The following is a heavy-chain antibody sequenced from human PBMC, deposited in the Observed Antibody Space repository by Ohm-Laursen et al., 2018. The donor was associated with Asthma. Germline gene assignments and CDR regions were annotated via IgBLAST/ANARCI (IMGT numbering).Heavy chain of an antibody. D-gene: IGHD3-3*01. CDR2: MNPNSGNT. V-gene: IGHV1-8*01. CDR1: GYTFTSYD. CDR3: ARGITIFGVVENWFDP. Sequence: ASVKVSCKASGYTFTSYDINWVRQATGQGLEWMGWMNPNSGNTGYAQKFQGRVTMTRNTSISTAYMELSSLRSEDTAVYYCARGITIFGVVENWFDPWGQGTLVTVSS. J-gene: IGHJ5*01.